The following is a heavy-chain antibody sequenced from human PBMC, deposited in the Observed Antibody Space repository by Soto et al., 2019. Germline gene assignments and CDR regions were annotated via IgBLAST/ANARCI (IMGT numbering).Heavy chain of an antibody. CDR1: GFTVSSNY. V-gene: IGHV3-53*01. Sequence: GGSLRLSCTASGFTVSSNYMSWVRQAPGKGLEWVSVIYSGGSTYYADSVKGRFTISRDNSKNTLYLQMNSLRAEDTAVYYCARAETEWELLYPFDYWGQGTLVTVSS. D-gene: IGHD1-26*01. CDR2: IYSGGST. CDR3: ARAETEWELLYPFDY. J-gene: IGHJ4*02.